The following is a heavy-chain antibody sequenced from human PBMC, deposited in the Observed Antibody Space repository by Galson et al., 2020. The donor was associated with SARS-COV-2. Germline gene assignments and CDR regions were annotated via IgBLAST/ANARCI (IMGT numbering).Heavy chain of an antibody. CDR1: GGSINNYY. V-gene: IGHV4-59*01. CDR3: ARELVGATRLFDY. Sequence: ASETLSLTCTVSGGSINNYYWSWIRQPPGKGLDWIGYIYYSGSTNYNPSLKSRVTISVDTSKNQFSLKLSSVTAADTAVYYCARELVGATRLFDYWGQGTLVTVSS. J-gene: IGHJ4*02. CDR2: IYYSGST. D-gene: IGHD1-26*01.